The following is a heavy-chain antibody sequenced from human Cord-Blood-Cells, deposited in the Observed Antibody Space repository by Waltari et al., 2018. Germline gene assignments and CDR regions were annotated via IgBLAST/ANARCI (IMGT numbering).Heavy chain of an antibody. Sequence: QVQLVESGGGVVQPGRSLRLSCADSGFTFSSPGKHWVRQAPGKGLEWVAVISYEGSNKYYADTVKGRFTISRDNSKNTLYLQMNSLRAEDTAVYYCAKIGYDDAFDIWGQGTMVTVSS. CDR1: GFTFSSPG. D-gene: IGHD5-12*01. CDR3: AKIGYDDAFDI. CDR2: ISYEGSNK. J-gene: IGHJ3*02. V-gene: IGHV3-30*18.